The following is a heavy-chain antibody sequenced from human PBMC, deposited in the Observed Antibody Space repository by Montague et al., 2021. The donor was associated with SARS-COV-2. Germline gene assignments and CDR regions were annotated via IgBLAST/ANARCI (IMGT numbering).Heavy chain of an antibody. CDR3: ARESGSGSYLVY. CDR2: IYYSGST. V-gene: IGHV4-39*01. CDR1: GGSISSSSYY. J-gene: IGHJ4*02. Sequence: SETLSLTCTVSGGSISSSSYYWGWVRQPPGKGPEWIGSIYYSGSTYYNPSLKSRVTISVDTSKNQFSLKLSSVTAADTAVYYWARESGSGSYLVYWGQGTLVTVSS. D-gene: IGHD3-10*01.